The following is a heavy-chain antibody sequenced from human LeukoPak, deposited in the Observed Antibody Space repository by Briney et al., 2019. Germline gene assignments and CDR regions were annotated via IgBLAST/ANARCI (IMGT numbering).Heavy chain of an antibody. J-gene: IGHJ4*02. CDR2: ISYDGSNK. D-gene: IGHD3-3*01. V-gene: IGHV3-30-3*01. CDR1: GFTFSSYA. CDR3: ARGVYYDFWSGYLSASDY. Sequence: GGSLRLSCAASGFTFSSYAMSWVRQAPGKGLEWVAVISYDGSNKYYADSVKGRFTISRDNSKNTLYLQMNSLRAEDTAVYYCARGVYYDFWSGYLSASDYWGQGTLVTVSS.